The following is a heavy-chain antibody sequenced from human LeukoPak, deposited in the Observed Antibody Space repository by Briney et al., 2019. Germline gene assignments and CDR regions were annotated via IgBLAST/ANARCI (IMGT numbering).Heavy chain of an antibody. D-gene: IGHD3-10*01. CDR3: ARSMVRGVIIEEIYYYYGMDV. CDR2: IIPIFGTA. J-gene: IGHJ6*02. Sequence: GASVKVSCKASGGTFSSYAISWVRQAPGQGLEWMGGIIPIFGTANYAQKFQGRVTITADESTSTAYMELSSLRSEDTAVYYCARSMVRGVIIEEIYYYYGMDVWGQGTTVTVSS. V-gene: IGHV1-69*13. CDR1: GGTFSSYA.